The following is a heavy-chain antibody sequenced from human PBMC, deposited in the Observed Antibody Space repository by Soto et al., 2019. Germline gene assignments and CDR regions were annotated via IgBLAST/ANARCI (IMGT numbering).Heavy chain of an antibody. CDR3: ARLPLL. Sequence: QVQLQESGSGLVKPSQTLSLTCAVSGGSISSGGYSWSWIRQPPGKGLEWIGYFYHSGSIYYNPSLKSRVTISVDRSKNQFSLKLSSVTAADTAVDYCARLPLLWGPGTLVTVSS. D-gene: IGHD2-15*01. CDR1: GGSISSGGYS. V-gene: IGHV4-30-2*01. CDR2: FYHSGSI. J-gene: IGHJ4*02.